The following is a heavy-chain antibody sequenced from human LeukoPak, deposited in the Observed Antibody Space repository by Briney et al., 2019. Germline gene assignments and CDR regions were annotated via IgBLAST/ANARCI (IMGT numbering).Heavy chain of an antibody. D-gene: IGHD6-13*01. CDR1: GFTFSSYA. CDR2: ISYDGRNK. V-gene: IGHV3-30*04. J-gene: IGHJ4*02. Sequence: GGSLRLSCAASGFTFSSYAMHWVRQAPGKGLEGVAVISYDGRNKYYADSVKGRFTISRDNSKNTLYLQMTSLRAEDTAVYYCARRSTASWYSLDYWGQGTLVTVSS. CDR3: ARRSTASWYSLDY.